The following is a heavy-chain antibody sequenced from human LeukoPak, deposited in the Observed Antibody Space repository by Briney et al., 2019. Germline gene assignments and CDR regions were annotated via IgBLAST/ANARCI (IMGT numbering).Heavy chain of an antibody. D-gene: IGHD3-16*02. J-gene: IGHJ3*02. CDR3: ARYLLSRRHSYPHAFDI. Sequence: PGGSLRLSCAASGFTFSSYSMNWVRQAPGKGLEWVSSISSSSSYIYYADSVKGRFTISRDNAKNSLYLQMNSLRAEDTAVYYCARYLLSRRHSYPHAFDIWGQGTMVTVSS. V-gene: IGHV3-21*01. CDR2: ISSSSSYI. CDR1: GFTFSSYS.